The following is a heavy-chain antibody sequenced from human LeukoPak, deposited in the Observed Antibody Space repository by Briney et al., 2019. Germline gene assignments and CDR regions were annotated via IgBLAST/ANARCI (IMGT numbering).Heavy chain of an antibody. J-gene: IGHJ4*02. CDR2: ISGSGSST. V-gene: IGHV3-23*01. CDR1: GFTFNNYA. Sequence: GGSLRLSCAASGFTFNNYAMTWVRQAPGKGLEWVSAISGSGSSTYYADSVKGRFTISRDNSKNSLYLQMDGLRADDTAVYYCAKLATRLAARPNFDYWGLGTLVAVSS. CDR3: AKLATRLAARPNFDY. D-gene: IGHD6-6*01.